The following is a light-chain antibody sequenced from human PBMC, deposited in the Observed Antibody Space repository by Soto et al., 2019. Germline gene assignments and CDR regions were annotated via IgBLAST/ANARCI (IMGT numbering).Light chain of an antibody. CDR1: QGIRND. CDR3: LQHNSYPCT. Sequence: DIQMTQSPSSLSASVGDTVTITCRASQGIRNDLAWYQQRPGKAPNRLIYAAFSLQSGVPSRFSGSRSGTEFTLTISSLQPEDFATYYCLQHNSYPCTFGQGTKLEIK. CDR2: AAF. V-gene: IGKV1-17*01. J-gene: IGKJ2*02.